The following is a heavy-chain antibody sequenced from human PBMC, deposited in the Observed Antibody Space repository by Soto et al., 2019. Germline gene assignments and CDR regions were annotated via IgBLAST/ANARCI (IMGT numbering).Heavy chain of an antibody. V-gene: IGHV1-24*01. CDR3: ATRKGYSYGSYYFDY. CDR1: GYTLTELS. Sequence: ASVKVSCKVSGYTLTELSMHWVRQAPGKGLEWMGGFDPEDGETIYAQKFQGRVTMTEDTSTDTAYMELSSLRSEDTAVYYCATRKGYSYGSYYFDYWGQGTLVTVSS. D-gene: IGHD5-18*01. CDR2: FDPEDGET. J-gene: IGHJ4*02.